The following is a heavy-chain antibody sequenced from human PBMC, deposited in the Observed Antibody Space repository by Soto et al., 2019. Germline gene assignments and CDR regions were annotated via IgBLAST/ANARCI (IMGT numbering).Heavy chain of an antibody. CDR1: GFTFIDHY. D-gene: IGHD1-1*01. V-gene: IGHV3-72*01. J-gene: IGHJ4*02. Sequence: GGSLRLSCAASGFTFIDHYMDWVRQAPGKGLEWVGRSRNRAKSYSTDYAASVKGRFTISRDDSENSLYLQMNSLRTDDTAVYFCYSHDPGSPVGYWGQGTLVTVSS. CDR2: SRNRAKSYST. CDR3: YSHDPGSPVGY.